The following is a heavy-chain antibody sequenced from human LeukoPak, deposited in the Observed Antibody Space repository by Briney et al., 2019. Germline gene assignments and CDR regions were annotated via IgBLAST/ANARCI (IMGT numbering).Heavy chain of an antibody. CDR3: ARRNAMDV. CDR1: GFTFSNYW. Sequence: PPGGSLRLSCAASGFTFSNYWMTWVRQAPGKGLEWVANINRDGSERYYVDSVKGRFTISRDDAKSSLYLQMNSLRAEDTAVYYCARRNAMDVWGQGTTVTVSS. J-gene: IGHJ6*02. CDR2: INRDGSER. V-gene: IGHV3-7*03.